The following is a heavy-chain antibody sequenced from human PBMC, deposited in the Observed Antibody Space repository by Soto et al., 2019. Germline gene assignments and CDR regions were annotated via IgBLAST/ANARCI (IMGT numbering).Heavy chain of an antibody. D-gene: IGHD3-22*01. CDR1: GFTFSSYG. Sequence: QVQLVESGGGVVQPGRSLRLSCAASGFTFSSYGMHWVRQAPGKGLERVAVIWYDGSNKYYADSVKGRFTISRDNSKNTLYLQMNSLRAEDTAVYYCARDGAPYDSSGYYFDYWGQGTLVTVSS. V-gene: IGHV3-33*01. J-gene: IGHJ4*02. CDR2: IWYDGSNK. CDR3: ARDGAPYDSSGYYFDY.